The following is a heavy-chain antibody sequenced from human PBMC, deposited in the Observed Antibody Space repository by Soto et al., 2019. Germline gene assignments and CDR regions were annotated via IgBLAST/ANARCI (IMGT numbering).Heavy chain of an antibody. CDR1: GFTFSSYA. V-gene: IGHV3-23*01. J-gene: IGHJ6*02. CDR2: ISGSGGST. D-gene: IGHD2-15*01. Sequence: PGWSLRLSCAASGFTFSSYAMSWVRQAPGKGLEWVSAISGSGGSTYYADSVKGRFTISRDNSKNTLYLQMNSLRAEDMAVYYCAKVSVGGSYFSGGSCYSASHYYYYGMDVWGQGTTVTVSS. CDR3: AKVSVGGSYFSGGSCYSASHYYYYGMDV.